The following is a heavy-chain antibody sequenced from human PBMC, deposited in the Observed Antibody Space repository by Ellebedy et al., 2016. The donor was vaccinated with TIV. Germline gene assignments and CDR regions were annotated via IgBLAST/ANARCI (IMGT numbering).Heavy chain of an antibody. D-gene: IGHD3-10*01. J-gene: IGHJ4*02. CDR2: VYYNGNT. Sequence: MPSETLSLTCTVSGDSIRNSRYYWGWIRQPPGKGLEWIGSVYYNGNTYYNPSLKSRVTITVDTSKTQFSLRLRSVTAADTAVYYCARHEYYYGSGSYYNWWYFDYWGQGTLVTVSS. CDR1: GDSIRNSRYY. CDR3: ARHEYYYGSGSYYNWWYFDY. V-gene: IGHV4-39*01.